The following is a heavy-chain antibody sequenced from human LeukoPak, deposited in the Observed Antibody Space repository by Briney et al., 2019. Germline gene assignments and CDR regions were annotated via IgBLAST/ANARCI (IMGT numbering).Heavy chain of an antibody. D-gene: IGHD6-13*01. Sequence: ASVKVSXKASGGTFSSYAINWVRQAPGQGLEWMGRIVPIFGTTKYAQKFQGRVTITTDESTSTAYMELSSLRSEDTAVYYCARDRGERGSSWSLPAHGFDIWGQGTMVTVSS. CDR3: ARDRGERGSSWSLPAHGFDI. J-gene: IGHJ3*02. CDR2: IVPIFGTT. CDR1: GGTFSSYA. V-gene: IGHV1-69*05.